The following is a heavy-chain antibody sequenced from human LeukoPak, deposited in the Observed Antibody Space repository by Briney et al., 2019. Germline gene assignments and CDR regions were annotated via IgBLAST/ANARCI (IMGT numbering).Heavy chain of an antibody. CDR3: ARGARRITMIVVVPYPGGY. V-gene: IGHV1-2*02. CDR1: GYTFIDYY. Sequence: ASVKVSRKAAGYTFIDYYIHWVRQAPGQGLEWMGWINPKSGGTHYAQKFQGRVTMTRDTSISTAYMELSRLRSDDTAVYYCARGARRITMIVVVPYPGGYWGQGTLVTVSS. D-gene: IGHD3-22*01. CDR2: INPKSGGT. J-gene: IGHJ4*02.